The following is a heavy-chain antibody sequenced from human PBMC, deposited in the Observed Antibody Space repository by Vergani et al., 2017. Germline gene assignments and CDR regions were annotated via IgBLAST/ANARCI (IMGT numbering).Heavy chain of an antibody. D-gene: IGHD3-10*01. CDR2: INPSGGST. J-gene: IGHJ4*02. CDR3: ARGIAVVPRGVDDY. Sequence: QVQLVQSGAAVKKPGASVKVSCKASGYTFTSYYMHWVRQAPGQGLEWMGIINPSGGSTSYAQQYQGRVTMTRDTSTSTVYMVMSSLRSEDTAVYYCARGIAVVPRGVDDYWGQGTLVTVSS. CDR1: GYTFTSYY. V-gene: IGHV1-46*03.